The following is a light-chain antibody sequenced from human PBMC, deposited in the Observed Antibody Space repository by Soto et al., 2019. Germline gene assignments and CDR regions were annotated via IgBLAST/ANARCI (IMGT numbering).Light chain of an antibody. J-gene: IGLJ1*01. V-gene: IGLV3-21*02. Sequence: SYELTQPPSVSVAPGQTARITCGGNNIGSKSVHWYQQKPGQAPVLVVYDDIDRPSGIPERFAGSNSGNTATLTISRVEAGDEADYYCQVWDSSSDHHDVFGTGTKLTVL. CDR2: DDI. CDR3: QVWDSSSDHHDV. CDR1: NIGSKS.